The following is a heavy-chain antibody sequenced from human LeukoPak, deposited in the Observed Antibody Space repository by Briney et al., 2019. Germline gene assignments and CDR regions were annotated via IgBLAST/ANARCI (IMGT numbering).Heavy chain of an antibody. V-gene: IGHV4-4*02. CDR3: ARHGSGSVAAPKY. CDR2: IYHSGST. J-gene: IGHJ4*02. D-gene: IGHD3-10*01. CDR1: GDSISSSNW. Sequence: SETLSLTCAVSGDSISSSNWWSWVRQPPGKGLEWIGQIYHSGSTNYNPSLKSRVTISLDTSKNQFSLNLTSVTAADTAVYYCARHGSGSVAAPKYWGQGALVTVSS.